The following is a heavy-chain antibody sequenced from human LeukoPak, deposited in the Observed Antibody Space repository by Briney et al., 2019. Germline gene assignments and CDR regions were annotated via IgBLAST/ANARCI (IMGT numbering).Heavy chain of an antibody. J-gene: IGHJ6*02. CDR1: GFTFSSYA. Sequence: GGSLRLSCAASGFTFSSYAMSWVRQAPGKGLEWVSAISGSGGSTYYADSVKGRFTISRDNSKNTLYLQMNSLRAEDTAVYYCEQDSPYDILTAYYYGMDVWGQGTTVTVSS. CDR3: EQDSPYDILTAYYYGMDV. V-gene: IGHV3-23*01. CDR2: ISGSGGST. D-gene: IGHD3-9*01.